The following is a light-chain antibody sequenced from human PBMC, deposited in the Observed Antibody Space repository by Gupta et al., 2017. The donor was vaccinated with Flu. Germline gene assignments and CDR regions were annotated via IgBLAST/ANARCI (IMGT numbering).Light chain of an antibody. CDR3: QQGDSTPNT. CDR1: QRVSNF. V-gene: IGKV1-39*01. Sequence: PSSLSASVGDRVTITCRASQRVSNFLNWYQQKPGKAPKLLIYAASTVQGGVPSRFSGSGSGTXFTLTIXRRQPEDFATYYCQQGDSTPNTFGXGTTVEIK. CDR2: AAS. J-gene: IGKJ4*02.